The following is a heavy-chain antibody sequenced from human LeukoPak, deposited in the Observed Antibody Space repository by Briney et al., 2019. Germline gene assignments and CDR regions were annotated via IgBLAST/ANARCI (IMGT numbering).Heavy chain of an antibody. CDR3: ARDSRRYSSSWNYFDY. V-gene: IGHV1-18*01. CDR2: ISAYNGNT. D-gene: IGHD6-13*01. J-gene: IGHJ4*02. Sequence: ASVKVSCKASGYTFTSYGISWVRQDPGQGLEWMGWISAYNGNTNYAQKLQGRVTMTTDTSTSTAYMELRSLRSDDTAVYYCARDSRRYSSSWNYFDYWGQGTLVTVSS. CDR1: GYTFTSYG.